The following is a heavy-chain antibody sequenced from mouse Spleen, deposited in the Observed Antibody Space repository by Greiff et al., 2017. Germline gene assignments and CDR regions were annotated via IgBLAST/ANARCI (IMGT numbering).Heavy chain of an antibody. J-gene: IGHJ4*01. CDR2: IWTGGGT. V-gene: IGHV2-9-1*01. CDR3: ARIITTVVAPYAMDY. CDR1: GFSLTSYA. D-gene: IGHD1-1*01. Sequence: VMLVESGPGLVAPSQSLSITCTVSGFSLTSYAISWVRQPPGKGLEWLGVIWTGGGTNYNSALKSRLSISKDNSKSQVFLKMNSLQTDDTARYYCARIITTVVAPYAMDYWGQGTSVTVSS.